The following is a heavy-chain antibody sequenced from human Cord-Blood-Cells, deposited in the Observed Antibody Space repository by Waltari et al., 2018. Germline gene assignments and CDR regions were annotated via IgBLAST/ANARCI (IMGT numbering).Heavy chain of an antibody. J-gene: IGHJ3*02. Sequence: EVQLVESGGGLVQPGGSLRLSCAASGFTYSGCAMSGARQAPGKGLEWVSAISGSGGSTYYADSVKGRFTISRDNSKNTLYLQMNSLRAEDTAVYYCAKTPGARAFDIWGQGTMVTVSS. CDR2: ISGSGGST. V-gene: IGHV3-23*04. CDR3: AKTPGARAFDI. CDR1: GFTYSGCA. D-gene: IGHD3-10*01.